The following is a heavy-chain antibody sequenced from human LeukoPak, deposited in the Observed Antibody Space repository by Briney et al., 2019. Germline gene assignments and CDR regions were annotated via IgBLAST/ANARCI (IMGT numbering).Heavy chain of an antibody. V-gene: IGHV3-74*01. J-gene: IGHJ4*02. D-gene: IGHD2-15*01. CDR2: INSDGSST. Sequence: QPGGSLRLSCAASGFTFSRYWVHWVRQAPGKGLVWVSRINSDGSSTSSAASVKGRFTISRDNAKNTLYLQMNSLRAEDTAVYYCARAGLGYCSGGSCYPIYWGQGTLVTVSS. CDR3: ARAGLGYCSGGSCYPIY. CDR1: GFTFSRYW.